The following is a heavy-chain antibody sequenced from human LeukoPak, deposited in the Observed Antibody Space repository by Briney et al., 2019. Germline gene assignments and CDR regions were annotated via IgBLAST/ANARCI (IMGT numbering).Heavy chain of an antibody. J-gene: IGHJ4*02. CDR2: IRYDGSNT. Sequence: GRSLRPSWAAAGPTFSSYGMHSVRQAPGKGLEWVAFIRYDGSNTYYADSVKGRFTISRDNSKNTLYLQMNSMRGEDTAVYYCARDREGGAYYYDSSGYSYWGQGTLVTVSS. CDR3: ARDREGGAYYYDSSGYSY. V-gene: IGHV3-30*02. CDR1: GPTFSSYG. D-gene: IGHD3-22*01.